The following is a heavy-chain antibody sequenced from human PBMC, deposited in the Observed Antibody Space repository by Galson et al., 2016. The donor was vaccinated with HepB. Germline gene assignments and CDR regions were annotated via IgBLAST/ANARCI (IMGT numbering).Heavy chain of an antibody. D-gene: IGHD3-16*02. Sequence: LSLTCVVSGGSITSSNWWSWVRQPPGKGLEWIGEVYIGGSNNYDPSLETRVTISIDKSKNEFSLNLHSVTAADTAIYYCARHLSTPRTRGFDCWDQGILVTVSS. CDR1: GGSITSSNW. CDR2: VYIGGSN. V-gene: IGHV4-4*02. J-gene: IGHJ4*02. CDR3: ARHLSTPRTRGFDC.